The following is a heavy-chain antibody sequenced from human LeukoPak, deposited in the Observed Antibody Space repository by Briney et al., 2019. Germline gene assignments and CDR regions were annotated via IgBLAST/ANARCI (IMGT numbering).Heavy chain of an antibody. V-gene: IGHV4-30-4*01. CDR1: GGSISSGDYY. D-gene: IGHD6-6*01. CDR2: IYYSGAT. Sequence: SETLSLTCTVSGGSISSGDYYWSWLRQPPGKGLEWLGYIYYSGATYYNPSLRSRITISVDTSKNQFSLKLSSVTAADTAVYYCARGAARSLSETSTDYYYFYYGMDVWGQGTTVTVSS. J-gene: IGHJ6*02. CDR3: ARGAARSLSETSTDYYYFYYGMDV.